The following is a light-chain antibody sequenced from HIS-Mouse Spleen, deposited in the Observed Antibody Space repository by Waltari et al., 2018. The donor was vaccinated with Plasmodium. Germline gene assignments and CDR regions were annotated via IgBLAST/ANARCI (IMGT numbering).Light chain of an antibody. Sequence: QSALTQPASVSGSPGQSITISCTATSSDVGSYTIFSWYQQHPGKAPKLMIYEGSKRPSGVSNRFSGSKSGNTASLTISGLQAEDEADYYCCSYAGSSTFVVFGGGTKLTVL. CDR1: SSDVGSYTI. CDR3: CSYAGSSTFVV. V-gene: IGLV2-23*03. CDR2: EGS. J-gene: IGLJ2*01.